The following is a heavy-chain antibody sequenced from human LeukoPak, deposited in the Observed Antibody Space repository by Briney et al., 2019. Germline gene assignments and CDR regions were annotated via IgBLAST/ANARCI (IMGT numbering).Heavy chain of an antibody. Sequence: SGGSLRLSCAASGFTFSSYSMNWVRQAPGKGLEWVSSISISSSYIYYADSVKGRFTISRDNAKNSLYLQMNSLRAEDTAVYFCARGLSGYCSTTSCSRPPDYWGQGTLVTVSS. V-gene: IGHV3-21*01. D-gene: IGHD2-2*03. CDR1: GFTFSSYS. J-gene: IGHJ4*02. CDR2: ISISSSYI. CDR3: ARGLSGYCSTTSCSRPPDY.